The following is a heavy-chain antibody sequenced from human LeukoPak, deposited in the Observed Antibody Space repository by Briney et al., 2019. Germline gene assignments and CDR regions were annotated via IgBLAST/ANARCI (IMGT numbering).Heavy chain of an antibody. V-gene: IGHV3-21*01. CDR1: GFTFSSYS. D-gene: IGHD3-10*01. CDR2: ISSSNNYV. Sequence: GGSLRLSCAASGFTFSSYSMKWVRQAPGKGLEWVSSISSSNNYVYYADSVKGRFTLSRDIAKNLLFLQMNSLRAEDTAVYYCAKDLIFGDLNPSAFDIWGQGTMVTVSS. CDR3: AKDLIFGDLNPSAFDI. J-gene: IGHJ3*02.